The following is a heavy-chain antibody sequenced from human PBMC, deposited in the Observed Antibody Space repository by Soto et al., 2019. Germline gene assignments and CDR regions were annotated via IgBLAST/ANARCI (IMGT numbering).Heavy chain of an antibody. CDR1: GFTFSSYA. J-gene: IGHJ4*02. D-gene: IGHD2-2*01. V-gene: IGHV3-23*01. CDR2: ISGSGGST. Sequence: GGSLRLSCAASGFTFSSYAMSWVRQAPGKGLEWVSAISGSGGSTYYADSVKGRFTISRDNSKNTLYLQMNSLRAEDTAVYYCAKDFPQIVVEPAAIGFPDYWGQGTLVTVSS. CDR3: AKDFPQIVVEPAAIGFPDY.